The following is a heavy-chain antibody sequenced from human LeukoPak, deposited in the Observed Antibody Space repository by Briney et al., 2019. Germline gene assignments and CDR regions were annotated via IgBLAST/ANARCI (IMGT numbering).Heavy chain of an antibody. D-gene: IGHD6-19*01. V-gene: IGHV3-23*01. J-gene: IGHJ5*02. CDR3: AKGRGTYSSGWYNWFDP. CDR1: GFTFGSYA. CDR2: ISGSGGST. Sequence: PGGSLRLSCAASGFTFGSYAMSWVRQAPGKGLEWVSAISGSGGSTYYADSVKGRFTISRDNSKNTLYLQMNSLRAEDTAVYYCAKGRGTYSSGWYNWFDPWGQGTLVTVSS.